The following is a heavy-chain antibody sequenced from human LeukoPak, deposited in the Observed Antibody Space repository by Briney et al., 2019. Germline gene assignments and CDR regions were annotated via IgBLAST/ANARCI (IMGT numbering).Heavy chain of an antibody. CDR3: ARVSTTTVTNRYYYYGMDV. V-gene: IGHV4-59*01. Sequence: SETLSLTCTVSGGSISGYYWSWIRQPPGKGLEWVGYISYSGSTNYNPSLKSRVTISVDTSKNQFSLKLSSVTAADTAVYYCARVSTTTVTNRYYYYGMDVWGQGTTVTVSS. D-gene: IGHD4-17*01. CDR2: ISYSGST. CDR1: GGSISGYY. J-gene: IGHJ6*02.